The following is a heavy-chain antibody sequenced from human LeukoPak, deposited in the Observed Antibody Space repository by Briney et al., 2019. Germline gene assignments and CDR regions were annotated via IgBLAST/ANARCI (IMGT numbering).Heavy chain of an antibody. CDR3: ARDLTTLTY. D-gene: IGHD4-11*01. CDR2: ISNGSDRI. CDR1: GFTFSDYF. V-gene: IGHV3-21*06. J-gene: IGHJ4*02. Sequence: GGSLRLSCAASGFTFSDYFMNWVRQAPGKGLEWVSSISNGSDRIYYADSVQGRFTISRDNAKNLAYLQMEGLRVGDTAAYFCARDLTTLTYWGQGTLVTVSS.